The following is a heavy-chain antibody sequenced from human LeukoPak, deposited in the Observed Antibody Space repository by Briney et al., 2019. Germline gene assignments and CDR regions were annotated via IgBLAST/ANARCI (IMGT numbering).Heavy chain of an antibody. J-gene: IGHJ5*02. CDR2: ISSSSSYI. CDR1: GFTFSSYS. V-gene: IGHV3-21*01. CDR3: ARMASYDFWSGYHQRENWFDP. D-gene: IGHD3-3*01. Sequence: GGSLRLSCAASGFTFSSYSMNWVRQAPGKGLEWVSSISSSSSYIYYADSVKGRFTISRDNAKNSLYLQMNSLRDEDTAVYYCARMASYDFWSGYHQRENWFDPWGQGTLVTVSS.